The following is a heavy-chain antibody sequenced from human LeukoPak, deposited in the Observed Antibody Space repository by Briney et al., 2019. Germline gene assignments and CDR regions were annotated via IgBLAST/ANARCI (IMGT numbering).Heavy chain of an antibody. J-gene: IGHJ6*03. V-gene: IGHV3-64*01. CDR3: AKNGDRGAYCSGGTCYPYYYYYMDV. CDR2: ISSNGGST. Sequence: PGGSLRLSCAASGFTFSSYAMHWVRQAPGKGLEYVSAISSNGGSTYYASAVKGRFTISRDNSRNTLYLQMNSLRAEDTAIYYCAKNGDRGAYCSGGTCYPYYYYYMDVWGKGTTVTISS. D-gene: IGHD2-15*01. CDR1: GFTFSSYA.